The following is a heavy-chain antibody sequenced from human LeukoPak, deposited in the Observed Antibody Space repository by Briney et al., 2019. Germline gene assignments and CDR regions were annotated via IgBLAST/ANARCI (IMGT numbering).Heavy chain of an antibody. V-gene: IGHV3-30*18. D-gene: IGHD6-19*01. J-gene: IGHJ4*02. CDR1: GFTFSNYG. Sequence: PGGSLRLSCAASGFTFSNYGMHWVRQGPGKGLEWVAVISPDGSGKFYADAVKGRFTISRDNSMNTLFLQMNSLRGEGTALYYCAKERGAFSAYDYWGQGTLVTVSS. CDR2: ISPDGSGK. CDR3: AKERGAFSAYDY.